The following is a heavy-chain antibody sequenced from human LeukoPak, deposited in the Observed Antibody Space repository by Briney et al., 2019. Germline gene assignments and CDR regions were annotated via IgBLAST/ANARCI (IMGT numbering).Heavy chain of an antibody. CDR1: GFTFSSNY. D-gene: IGHD2-21*02. Sequence: GGSLRLSCAASGFTFSSNYMSWVRQAPGKGLEWVSSISSSSSYIYYADSVKGRFTISRDNAKNSLYLQMNSLRAEDTAVYYCARAGGDYAFDIWGQGTMVTVSS. J-gene: IGHJ3*02. CDR3: ARAGGDYAFDI. V-gene: IGHV3-21*01. CDR2: ISSSSSYI.